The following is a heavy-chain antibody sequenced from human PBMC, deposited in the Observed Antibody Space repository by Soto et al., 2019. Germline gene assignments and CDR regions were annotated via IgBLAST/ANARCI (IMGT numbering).Heavy chain of an antibody. D-gene: IGHD5-12*01. V-gene: IGHV3-30*18. J-gene: IGHJ6*02. CDR3: AKTRSGYDMFFYGLDV. Sequence: QVHLVESGGGVVQPGRSLRLACSVSGFRFSDYGMHWVRQAPGKGLEWVAVISNDGSKKYYGDSVQGRFTISRDDSKSKVYVQMDSLNPEDTAVYYCAKTRSGYDMFFYGLDVWGQGTTVTVSS. CDR1: GFRFSDYG. CDR2: ISNDGSKK.